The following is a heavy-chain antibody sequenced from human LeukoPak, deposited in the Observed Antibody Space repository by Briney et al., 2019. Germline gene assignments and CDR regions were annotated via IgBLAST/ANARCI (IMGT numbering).Heavy chain of an antibody. V-gene: IGHV3-21*01. J-gene: IGHJ4*02. CDR1: GFTFSSYS. Sequence: GGSLRLSCAASGFTFSSYSMNWVRQAPGKGLEWVSSISSSSSYIYYADSVKGRFTISRDNAKNSLYLQMNSLRAEDTAVYYCARDHDYGDDIDYWGQGTLVTVSS. CDR2: ISSSSSYI. CDR3: ARDHDYGDDIDY. D-gene: IGHD4-17*01.